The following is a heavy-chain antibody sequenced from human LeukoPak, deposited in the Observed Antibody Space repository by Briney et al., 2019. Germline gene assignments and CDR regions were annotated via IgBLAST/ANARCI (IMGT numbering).Heavy chain of an antibody. V-gene: IGHV3-23*01. D-gene: IGHD3-22*01. CDR2: IGGSGSNT. Sequence: GGSLRLSCAASGFTFSSYEMNWVRQAPGKGLEWVSGIGGSGSNTYYADSVKGRFTISRDNSKNTLYLQMNSLRAEDTAVYYCAKDRDSSSGYYYGHWGQGTLVTVSS. CDR1: GFTFSSYE. J-gene: IGHJ1*01. CDR3: AKDRDSSSGYYYGH.